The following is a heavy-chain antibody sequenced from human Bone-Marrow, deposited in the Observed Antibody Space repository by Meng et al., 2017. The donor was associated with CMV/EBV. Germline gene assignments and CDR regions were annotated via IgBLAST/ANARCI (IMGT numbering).Heavy chain of an antibody. V-gene: IGHV3-48*03. J-gene: IGHJ4*02. D-gene: IGHD1-20*01. CDR1: GFTFRSYE. CDR3: ARDYNCLPDY. Sequence: GGSLRLPCAASGFTFRSYEMNWVRQAPGKGLEWLSYISSSGSTIYYADSVKGRFTVSRDNAKNSLYLQMNNLRAGDTAVYYCARDYNCLPDYWGQGTLVTVSS. CDR2: ISSSGSTI.